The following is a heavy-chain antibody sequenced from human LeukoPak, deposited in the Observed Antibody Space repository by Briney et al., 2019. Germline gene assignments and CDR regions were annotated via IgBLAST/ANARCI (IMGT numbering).Heavy chain of an antibody. CDR1: GGSITSSIYY. J-gene: IGHJ4*02. V-gene: IGHV4-39*01. Sequence: SETLSLTCTVSGGSITSSIYYWGWIRQAPGKGPEWIGSIYYSGSTHYNPSLKSRATISVDTYKNQFSLKLRSVTAADTAVYYCAKSTAAAGKKYYFDYWGQGTLVTVSS. CDR3: AKSTAAAGKKYYFDY. CDR2: IYYSGST. D-gene: IGHD6-13*01.